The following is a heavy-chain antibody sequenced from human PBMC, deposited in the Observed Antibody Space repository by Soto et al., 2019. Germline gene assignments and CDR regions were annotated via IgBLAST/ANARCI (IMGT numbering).Heavy chain of an antibody. V-gene: IGHV3-30-3*01. CDR1: GFTFSSYA. J-gene: IGHJ6*02. Sequence: GGSLRLSCAASGFTFSSYAMHWVRQAPGKGLEWVAVISYDGSNKYYADSVKGRFTISRDNSKNTLYLQMNSLRAEDTAVYYCAREGSSSWTPDYYYYYYGMDVWGQGTTVTVSS. CDR2: ISYDGSNK. D-gene: IGHD6-13*01. CDR3: AREGSSSWTPDYYYYYYGMDV.